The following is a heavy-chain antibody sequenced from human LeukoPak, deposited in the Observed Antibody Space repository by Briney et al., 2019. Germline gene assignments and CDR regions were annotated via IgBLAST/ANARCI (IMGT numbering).Heavy chain of an antibody. D-gene: IGHD5-18*01. Sequence: GGSLRLSCVASGFTFDDYAMHWVRQAPGKGLEWVSGISWNSGSIGYADSVKGRFTISRDNAKNSLYLQMNSLRAEDTALYYCAKGGGTAPHFDYWGQGTLVTVSS. CDR2: ISWNSGSI. J-gene: IGHJ4*02. V-gene: IGHV3-9*01. CDR3: AKGGGTAPHFDY. CDR1: GFTFDDYA.